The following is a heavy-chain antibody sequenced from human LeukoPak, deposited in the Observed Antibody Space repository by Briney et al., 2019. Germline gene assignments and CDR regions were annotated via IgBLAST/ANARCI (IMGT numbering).Heavy chain of an antibody. Sequence: PGGSLRLSCAASGFTFSSYVMYWVREAPGKGLEYVSSISSNGGSTYYANSVKGRFTISRDNSKNTLYLQMGSLRAEDMAVYYCASGGQSKYDSSGYLNYFDYWGQGTMVTVSS. J-gene: IGHJ4*02. CDR3: ASGGQSKYDSSGYLNYFDY. D-gene: IGHD3-22*01. CDR1: GFTFSSYV. V-gene: IGHV3-64*01. CDR2: ISSNGGST.